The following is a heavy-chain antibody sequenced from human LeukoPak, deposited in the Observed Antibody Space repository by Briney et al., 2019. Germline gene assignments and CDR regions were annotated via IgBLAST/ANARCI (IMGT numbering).Heavy chain of an antibody. CDR2: IYWDDDK. CDR1: GFSLSTSGVG. CDR3: AHYRHYYDSSGQYFFDY. J-gene: IGHJ4*02. D-gene: IGHD3-22*01. Sequence: SGPTLVNPTQTLTLTCTFSGFSLSTSGVGVGWIRQPPGKALEWLALIYWDDDKRYSPSLKSRLTITKDTSKNQVVLTMTNMDPVDTATYYCAHYRHYYDSSGQYFFDYWGRGTLVTVSS. V-gene: IGHV2-5*02.